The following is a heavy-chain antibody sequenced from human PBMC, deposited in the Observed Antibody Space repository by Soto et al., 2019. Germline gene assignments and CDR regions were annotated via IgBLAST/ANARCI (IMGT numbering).Heavy chain of an antibody. D-gene: IGHD3-16*01. J-gene: IGHJ4*01. CDR3: TRDWGFDY. CDR2: ISGSSSYI. Sequence: EVQLVESGGGLVKPGGSLRLSCAASGFTFGSYSNNWVRQAPGKGLEWVSSISGSSSYIYYADSVKGRFTISRDNVKNSLYLQMNSLRAEDTAVYYCTRDWGFDYRGHGTLVTVSS. CDR1: GFTFGSYS. V-gene: IGHV3-21*01.